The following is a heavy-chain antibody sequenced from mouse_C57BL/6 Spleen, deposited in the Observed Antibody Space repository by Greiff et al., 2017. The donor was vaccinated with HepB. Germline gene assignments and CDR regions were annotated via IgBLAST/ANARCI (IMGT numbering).Heavy chain of an antibody. CDR2: IYPGDGDT. J-gene: IGHJ4*01. D-gene: IGHD4-1*01. Sequence: VQLQQSGPELVKPGASVKISCKASGYAFSSSWMNWVKQRPGKGLEWIGRIYPGDGDTNYNGKFKGKATLTADKSSSTAYMQLSSLTSEDSAVYFCARPLTGPYYAMDYWGQGTSVTVSS. CDR3: ARPLTGPYYAMDY. CDR1: GYAFSSSW. V-gene: IGHV1-82*01.